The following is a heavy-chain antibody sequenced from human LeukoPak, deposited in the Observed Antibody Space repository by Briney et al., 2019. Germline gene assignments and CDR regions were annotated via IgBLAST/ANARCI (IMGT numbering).Heavy chain of an antibody. CDR1: GFTFSSYA. CDR2: MSGSGGST. V-gene: IGHV3-23*01. D-gene: IGHD1-20*01. CDR3: ARVGITGTFYYGVDY. J-gene: IGHJ4*02. Sequence: GGSLRLSCAASGFTFSSYAMSWVRQAPGKGLELVSAMSGSGGSTYYADSVKGRFTISRDNSKNTLYLQMNSLRAEDTAVYYCARVGITGTFYYGVDYWGQGTLVTVSS.